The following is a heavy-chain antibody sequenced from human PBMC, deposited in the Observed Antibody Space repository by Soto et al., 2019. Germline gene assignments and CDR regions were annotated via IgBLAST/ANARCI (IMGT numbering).Heavy chain of an antibody. Sequence: QVQLVQSGAEVKKPGASVKVSCKASGYTFTSYGITWVRQAPGRGLEWLGWSSAYNGNTDYAQKVQDRVTMTTDISTSTAYMELRSLRSDDTAVYYCARSDVLDYTSRVCLDFWGQGTLFTVSS. CDR2: SSAYNGNT. D-gene: IGHD6-13*01. J-gene: IGHJ4*02. CDR3: ARSDVLDYTSRVCLDF. V-gene: IGHV1-18*01. CDR1: GYTFTSYG.